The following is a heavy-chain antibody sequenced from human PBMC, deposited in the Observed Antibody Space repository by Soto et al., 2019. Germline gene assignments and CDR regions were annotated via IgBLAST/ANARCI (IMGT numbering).Heavy chain of an antibody. J-gene: IGHJ6*02. CDR1: GGTFSSYT. CDR3: AMVDVYVTPSPQDV. CDR2: INTYNGNT. Sequence: EASVKVSCKASGGTFSSYTISWARQAPGQGLEWMGWINTYNGNTNYAQNLQGRVTLTTDTSTSTAYMELTSLRSNDTAIYYCAMVDVYVTPSPQDVWGQGTTVTVSS. V-gene: IGHV1-18*01. D-gene: IGHD3-16*01.